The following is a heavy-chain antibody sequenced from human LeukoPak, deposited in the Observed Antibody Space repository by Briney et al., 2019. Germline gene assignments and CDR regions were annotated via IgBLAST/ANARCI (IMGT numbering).Heavy chain of an antibody. D-gene: IGHD6-19*01. J-gene: IGHJ6*03. V-gene: IGHV3-30*04. CDR3: AKEGYSSGPDSYYYYYMDV. CDR1: GFRFSGYA. CDR2: ISYDGRRK. Sequence: PGGSLRLSCVASGFRFSGYAIHWVRQAPGKGLEWVALISYDGRRKDYADSVKGRFTIDRDNSKNTVYLQMNSLRAEDTAVYYCAKEGYSSGPDSYYYYYMDVWGKGTTVTVSS.